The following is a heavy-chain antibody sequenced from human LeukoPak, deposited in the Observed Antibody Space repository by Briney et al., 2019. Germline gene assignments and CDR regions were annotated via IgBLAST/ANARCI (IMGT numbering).Heavy chain of an antibody. V-gene: IGHV4-34*01. CDR3: ASIDIVANLAPA. Sequence: PGGSLRLSCAASGFTFSSYWMSWIRQPPGKGLEWIGEINHSGSTNYNPSLKSRVTISVDTSKNQFSLKLSSVTAADTAVYYCASIDIVANLAPAWGQGTLVTVSS. CDR2: INHSGST. CDR1: GFTFSSYW. J-gene: IGHJ4*02. D-gene: IGHD5-12*01.